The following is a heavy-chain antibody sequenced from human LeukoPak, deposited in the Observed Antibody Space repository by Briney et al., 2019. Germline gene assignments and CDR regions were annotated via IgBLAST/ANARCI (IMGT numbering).Heavy chain of an antibody. D-gene: IGHD6-19*01. CDR3: AKDPGGGLAGTFDY. V-gene: IGHV3-23*01. J-gene: IGHJ4*02. Sequence: PGGSLRLSCAASGFTFSSCAMSWVRQAPGKGLEWVSGISAGGRSIYYADSVRGRFTISRDNSKNTLYLQMNSLRAEDTAVYYCAKDPGGGLAGTFDYWGQGTLVTVSS. CDR1: GFTFSSCA. CDR2: ISAGGRSI.